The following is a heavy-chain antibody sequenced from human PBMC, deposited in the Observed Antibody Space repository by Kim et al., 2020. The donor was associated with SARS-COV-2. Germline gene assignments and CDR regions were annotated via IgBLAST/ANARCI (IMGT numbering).Heavy chain of an antibody. CDR1: GFTFSSYS. J-gene: IGHJ3*02. Sequence: GGSLRLSCAASGFTFSSYSMNWVRQAPGKGLEWVSYISSSSSTIYYADSVKGRFTISRDNAKNSLYLQMNSLRDEDTAVYYCARGRVECSGGSCYSNAFDIWGQGTMVTVSS. V-gene: IGHV3-48*02. CDR2: ISSSSSTI. D-gene: IGHD2-15*01. CDR3: ARGRVECSGGSCYSNAFDI.